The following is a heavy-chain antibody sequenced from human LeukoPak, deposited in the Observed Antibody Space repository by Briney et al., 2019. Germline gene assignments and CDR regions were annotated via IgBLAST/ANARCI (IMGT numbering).Heavy chain of an antibody. CDR3: AKASDYNNYFDF. D-gene: IGHD6-25*01. CDR2: VSGNGQST. CDR1: GFTFTRYA. V-gene: IGHV3-23*01. Sequence: GGSLRLSCATSGFTFTRYAMSWVRQAPGRGLDWLSSVSGNGQSTFYADSVKGRFTISRDFSKSTPYLQMSNLRAEDTARYYCAKASDYNNYFDFWGQGILVTVSS. J-gene: IGHJ4*02.